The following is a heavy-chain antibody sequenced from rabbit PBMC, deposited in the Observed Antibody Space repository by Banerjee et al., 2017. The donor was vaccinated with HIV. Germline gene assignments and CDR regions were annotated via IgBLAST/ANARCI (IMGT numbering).Heavy chain of an antibody. CDR1: GFDFSSSYY. J-gene: IGHJ4*01. D-gene: IGHD1-1*01. V-gene: IGHV1S40*01. Sequence: QSLEESGGGLVQPEGSLTLTCTASGFDFSSSYYMCWVRQAPGKGPEWIACIWSGSSGVTYYASWAKGRFTISKTSSTTVTLQMTSLTDADTATYFCARDQASDHYIYFDLWGPGTLVTVS. CDR3: ARDQASDHYIYFDL. CDR2: IWSGSSGVT.